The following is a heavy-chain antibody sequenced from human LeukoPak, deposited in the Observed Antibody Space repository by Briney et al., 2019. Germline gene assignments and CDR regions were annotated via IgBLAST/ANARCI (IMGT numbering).Heavy chain of an antibody. V-gene: IGHV1-2*02. CDR3: ATHTVPSVAFDI. CDR1: GYTFTGYY. J-gene: IGHJ3*02. Sequence: ASVKVSCKASGYTFTGYYMHWVRQAPGQGLEWMGWINPNSGGTNYAQKFQGRVTMTRDTSISTAYMELSRLRSDDTAVYYCATHTVPSVAFDIWGQGTMVTVSS. CDR2: INPNSGGT. D-gene: IGHD4-17*01.